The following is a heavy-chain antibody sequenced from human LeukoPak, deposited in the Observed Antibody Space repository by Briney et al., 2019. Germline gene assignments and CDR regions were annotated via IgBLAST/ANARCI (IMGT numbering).Heavy chain of an antibody. CDR2: IYYSGST. V-gene: IGHV4-59*01. J-gene: IGHJ5*02. Sequence: SETLSLTCTVSGGSISSYYWSWIRQPPGKGLEWIGYIYYSGSTNYNPSLKSRVTISVDTSKNQFSLKLSSVTAADTAVYYCARVGGELRKANWFDPWGQGTLVTVSS. D-gene: IGHD3-16*01. CDR3: ARVGGELRKANWFDP. CDR1: GGSISSYY.